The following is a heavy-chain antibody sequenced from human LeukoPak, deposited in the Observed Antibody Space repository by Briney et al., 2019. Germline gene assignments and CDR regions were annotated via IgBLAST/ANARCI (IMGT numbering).Heavy chain of an antibody. CDR1: GFTFSSYA. D-gene: IGHD1-26*01. CDR3: AKGGSDYDDHGYSFDY. Sequence: GGSLRLSCAASGFTFSSYAMSWVRQAPGKGLEWVSAISSSGGSTYYADSVKGRFTISRDNSKNTLYLQMNSLGAEDTAVYYCAKGGSDYDDHGYSFDYWGQGALVTVSS. V-gene: IGHV3-23*01. J-gene: IGHJ4*02. CDR2: ISSSGGST.